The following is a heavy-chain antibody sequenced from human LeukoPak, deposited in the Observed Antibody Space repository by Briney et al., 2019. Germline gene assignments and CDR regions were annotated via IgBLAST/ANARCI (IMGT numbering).Heavy chain of an antibody. D-gene: IGHD6-19*01. CDR1: GGSISSYY. CDR3: ARFDSSGPPRYFDY. CDR2: ICYSGST. J-gene: IGHJ4*02. Sequence: SETLSLTCTVSGGSISSYYWSWIRQPPGKGLEWIGYICYSGSTNYNPSLKSRVTISVDTSKNQFSLKLTSVTAADTAVYYCARFDSSGPPRYFDYWGQGTLVTVSS. V-gene: IGHV4-59*01.